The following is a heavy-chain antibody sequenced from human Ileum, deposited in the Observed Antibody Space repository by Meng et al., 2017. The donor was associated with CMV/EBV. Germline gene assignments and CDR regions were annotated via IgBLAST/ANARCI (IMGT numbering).Heavy chain of an antibody. CDR2: VCYNGIT. V-gene: IGHV4-59*01. D-gene: IGHD6-13*01. Sequence: VRLQGSGPGLVKPSATLSLPCAVSGGSMSSTCWSWIRQPPGKGLEWIGYVCYNGITDYNPSLKSRITISGDTSKNQFSLQVTSVTAADTAMYYCALRGLAAGTLQQWGQGTLVTVSS. CDR3: ALRGLAAGTLQQ. J-gene: IGHJ1*01. CDR1: GGSMSSTC.